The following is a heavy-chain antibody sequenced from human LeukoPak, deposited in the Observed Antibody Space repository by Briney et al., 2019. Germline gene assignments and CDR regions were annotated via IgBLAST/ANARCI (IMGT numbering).Heavy chain of an antibody. CDR3: ATSYYESSGYLDWHFDL. J-gene: IGHJ2*01. CDR1: GFTFSSYA. V-gene: IGHV3-23*01. D-gene: IGHD3-22*01. CDR2: ISGSGGST. Sequence: PGGSPRLSCAASGFTFSSYAMSWVRQAPGKGLEWVSAISGSGGSTYYADSVKGRFTISRDNSKNTLYLQVNSLRAEDTAVYYCATSYYESSGYLDWHFDLWGRGTLVTVSS.